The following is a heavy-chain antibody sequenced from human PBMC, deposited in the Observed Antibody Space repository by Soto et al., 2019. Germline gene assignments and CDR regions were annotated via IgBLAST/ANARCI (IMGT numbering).Heavy chain of an antibody. D-gene: IGHD6-25*01. J-gene: IGHJ4*02. V-gene: IGHV1-3*01. Sequence: QVQLVQSGAEVKKPGASVKVSCEASGYTFTDYSIHWVRQAPGHRLEWMGWINAVTGNTRYSQNFQGRVTITRDTSATTAYMELSGLRSDDTGVYFGAGSGWHQHYDYWGQGTLVAVSS. CDR3: AGSGWHQHYDY. CDR2: INAVTGNT. CDR1: GYTFTDYS.